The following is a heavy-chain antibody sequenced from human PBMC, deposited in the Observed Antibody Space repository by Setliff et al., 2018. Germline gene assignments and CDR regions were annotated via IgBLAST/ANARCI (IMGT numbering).Heavy chain of an antibody. J-gene: IGHJ4*02. CDR1: GASLNSGTYY. Sequence: SETLSLTCTVSGASLNSGTYYWGWIRQPPGKGLEWIGRIYYRGDTYYNASLKGRLTISVDTAQNQSSLRLTSVTAADTAVYYCARTGTYRYFDYWGQEALVTVS. D-gene: IGHD1-1*01. V-gene: IGHV4-39*01. CDR3: ARTGTYRYFDY. CDR2: IYYRGDT.